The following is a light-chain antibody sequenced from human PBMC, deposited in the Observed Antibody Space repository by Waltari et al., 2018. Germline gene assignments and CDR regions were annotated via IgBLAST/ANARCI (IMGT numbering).Light chain of an antibody. CDR1: RSINSY. Sequence: DIQMTQSPSSLSASVGYRVTITCRASRSINSYLSWYQHKPGKAPKRLIYAASTLQRGFPSSFSGSGSGTDFTLTISSLQPEDFATYYCQPSHSAPAYTFGQGTKLEIK. V-gene: IGKV1-39*01. CDR3: QPSHSAPAYT. CDR2: AAS. J-gene: IGKJ2*01.